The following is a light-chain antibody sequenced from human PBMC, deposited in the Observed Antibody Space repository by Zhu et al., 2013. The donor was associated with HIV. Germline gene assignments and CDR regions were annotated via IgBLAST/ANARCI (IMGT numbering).Light chain of an antibody. V-gene: IGKV1-5*03. J-gene: IGKJ3*01. CDR1: QNINNL. CDR3: QQYHSYPFT. Sequence: DIQMTQSPSTLSASVGDRVTITCRASQNINNLLAWYQQKPGKAPKLLIYKASTLQTGVPSRFSGSGSGTEFSLTISCLQSEDFATYYCQQYHSYPFTFGPGTKVDIK. CDR2: KAS.